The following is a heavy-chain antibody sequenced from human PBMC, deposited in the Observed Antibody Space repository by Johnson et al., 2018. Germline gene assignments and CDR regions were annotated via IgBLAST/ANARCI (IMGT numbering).Heavy chain of an antibody. Sequence: VQLVESGGGLVQPGGSLRLSCVASGFSFSRSVMSWVRQAPGKGLEWVSTFDGGSGSTYYADSVKGRFTISRDSSKNPLYLQLNSLRGDDSAVYYCAYRMAALGQKDFQYWGQGALVIVSS. CDR2: FDGGSGST. V-gene: IGHV3-23*04. CDR1: GFSFSRSV. J-gene: IGHJ1*01. CDR3: AYRMAALGQKDFQY. D-gene: IGHD5-12*01.